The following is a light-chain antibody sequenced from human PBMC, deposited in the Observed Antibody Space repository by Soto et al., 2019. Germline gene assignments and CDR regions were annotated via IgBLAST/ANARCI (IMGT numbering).Light chain of an antibody. V-gene: IGKV3-11*01. Sequence: EILLTQSPATLSSFPGDRVTLSWGASQAVNTRLDWYQNRPGQAPRLLIYLASNRAAGVPARLSGSGYGTDLTITISDVENEDFAVYYCHQRQSWTRTFGHGTKVDIK. CDR1: QAVNTR. J-gene: IGKJ1*01. CDR2: LAS. CDR3: HQRQSWTRT.